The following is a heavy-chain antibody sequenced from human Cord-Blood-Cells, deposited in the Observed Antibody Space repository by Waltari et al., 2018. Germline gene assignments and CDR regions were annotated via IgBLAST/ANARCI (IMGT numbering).Heavy chain of an antibody. CDR3: ASSHRVVRGVIIYFQH. D-gene: IGHD3-10*01. J-gene: IGHJ1*01. CDR1: GGSISSSSYY. CDR2: IYYSGST. V-gene: IGHV4-39*01. Sequence: QLQLQESGPGLVKPSATLSLTCTVPGGSISSSSYYWGWIRQPPGKGLEWIGSIYYSGSTYYNPSLKSRVTISVDTSKNQFSLKLSSVTAADTAVYYCASSHRVVRGVIIYFQHWGQGTLVTVSS.